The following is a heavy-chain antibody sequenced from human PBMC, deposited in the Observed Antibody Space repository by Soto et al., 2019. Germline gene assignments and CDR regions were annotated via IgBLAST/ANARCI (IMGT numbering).Heavy chain of an antibody. V-gene: IGHV3-30*04. J-gene: IGHJ6*02. D-gene: IGHD6-6*01. Sequence: GGSLRLSCAASGFTFSSYAMHWVRQAPGKGLEWVAVISYAGSNKYYADSVKGRFTISRDNSKNTRYLQMNSLRAEDTAVYSWARASSAYSSSSGDYYYHGIDVWGQGTPVTVSS. CDR1: GFTFSSYA. CDR3: ARASSAYSSSSGDYYYHGIDV. CDR2: ISYAGSNK.